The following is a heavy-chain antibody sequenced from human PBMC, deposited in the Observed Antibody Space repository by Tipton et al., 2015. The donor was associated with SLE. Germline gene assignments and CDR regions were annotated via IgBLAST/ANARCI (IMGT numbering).Heavy chain of an antibody. CDR3: ARDRPDYYDSSGLDY. J-gene: IGHJ4*02. D-gene: IGHD3-22*01. V-gene: IGHV4-39*07. CDR2: VYYTGNT. CDR1: GDSISSSSYY. Sequence: TLSLTCIVSGDSISSSSYYWGWIRQPPGKGLEWVGTVYYTGNTFYNPSLKSRVTISVDTSKNQFSLKLSSVTAADTAVYYCARDRPDYYDSSGLDYWGQGTLVTVSS.